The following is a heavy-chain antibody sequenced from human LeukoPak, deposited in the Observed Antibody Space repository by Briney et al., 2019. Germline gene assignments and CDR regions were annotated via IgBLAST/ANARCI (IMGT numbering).Heavy chain of an antibody. J-gene: IGHJ4*02. D-gene: IGHD5/OR15-5a*01. CDR3: ARDRVSWHYFDY. Sequence: PSETLSLTCTVSGGSISSSSYYWGWIRQPPGKGLEWIGSIYYSGSTYYNPSLKGRVTISVDTSKNQFSLKLSSVTAADTAMYYCARDRVSWHYFDYWGQGTLLTVSS. CDR2: IYYSGST. CDR1: GGSISSSSYY. V-gene: IGHV4-39*07.